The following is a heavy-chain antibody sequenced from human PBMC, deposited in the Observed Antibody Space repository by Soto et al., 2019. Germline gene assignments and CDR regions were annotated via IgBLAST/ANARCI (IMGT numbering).Heavy chain of an antibody. J-gene: IGHJ6*02. CDR2: ISGSGGST. V-gene: IGHV3-23*01. Sequence: PGGSLRLSCAASGFTFSSYAMIWVRQAPGKGLEWVSAISGSGGSTYYADSVKGRFTISRDNSKNTLYLQMNSLRAEDTAVYHCAKEGPGNYYYYGMDVWGQGTTVTVSS. CDR3: AKEGPGNYYYYGMDV. CDR1: GFTFSSYA.